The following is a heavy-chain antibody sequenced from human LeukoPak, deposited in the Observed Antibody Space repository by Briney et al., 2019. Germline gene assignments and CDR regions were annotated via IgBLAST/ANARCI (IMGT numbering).Heavy chain of an antibody. V-gene: IGHV1-2*02. Sequence: ASVKVSCKVSGYSFTGNRVHWVRQAPGQGLEWMGWINPNTGDTNYARKFQGRVTMTRDTSINTAYLELRSLRSDDTAVYFCARATIHLDHWGQGTLVTVSS. CDR2: INPNTGDT. CDR1: GYSFTGNR. J-gene: IGHJ4*02. CDR3: ARATIHLDH. D-gene: IGHD4/OR15-4a*01.